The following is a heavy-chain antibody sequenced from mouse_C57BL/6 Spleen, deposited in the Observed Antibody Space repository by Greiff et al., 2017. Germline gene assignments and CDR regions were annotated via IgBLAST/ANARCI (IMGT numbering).Heavy chain of an antibody. D-gene: IGHD1-1*01. V-gene: IGHV2-4*01. J-gene: IGHJ1*03. CDR2: IWSGGST. CDR1: GFSLTSYG. CDR3: AKNYYYGSSWYFDV. Sequence: VQGVESGPGLVQPSQSLSITCTVSGFSLTSYGVHWVRQPPGKGLEWLGVIWSGGSTDYNAAFISRLSIGKDNSKSQVFFKMNSLQADDTAIYYCAKNYYYGSSWYFDVWGTGTTVTVSS.